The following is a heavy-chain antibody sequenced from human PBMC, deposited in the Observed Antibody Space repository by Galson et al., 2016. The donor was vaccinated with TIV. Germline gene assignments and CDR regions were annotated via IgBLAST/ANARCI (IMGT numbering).Heavy chain of an antibody. J-gene: IGHJ5*02. V-gene: IGHV1-69*02. CDR1: GCSLSTYI. CDR3: ARKPGTTGDTQDAS. CDR2: IIPVLGMA. D-gene: IGHD1-1*01. Sequence: SVKVSCKASGCSLSTYIISWVRQAPGQGLEWMGRIIPVLGMANYAQKFPGRVTINEDSSTSTFYTELNSLRSEVTAVYYCARKPGTTGDTQDASWGQGTLVTVSS.